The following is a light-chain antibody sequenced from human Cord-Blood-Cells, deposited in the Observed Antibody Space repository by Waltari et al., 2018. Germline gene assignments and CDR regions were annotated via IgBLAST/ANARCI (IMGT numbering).Light chain of an antibody. Sequence: SYELMQPPSVSVSPGHTASITCSGDQFGDKDACWHQPKPGPSPVLVSYQDSTRPPRLPDRFSGSTTGNTVTITSSGTQAVDEDDYYCQEWNSSTVVFGGGTKLTVL. CDR3: QEWNSSTVV. V-gene: IGLV3-1*01. CDR1: QFGDKD. CDR2: QDS. J-gene: IGLJ2*01.